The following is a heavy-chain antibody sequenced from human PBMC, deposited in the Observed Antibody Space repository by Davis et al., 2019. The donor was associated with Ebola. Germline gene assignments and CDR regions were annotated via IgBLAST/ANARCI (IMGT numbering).Heavy chain of an antibody. V-gene: IGHV4-59*01. CDR2: VHYSGST. J-gene: IGHJ4*02. D-gene: IGHD6-13*01. CDR1: GASISSSY. Sequence: SETLSLTCTVSGASISSSYWSWIRQPPGKGLDWIGYVHYSGSTNYNPSLKSRVTISVDTSKNQFSLKLSSVTAADTAVYYCAALSSSSWYYFDYWGQGTLVTVSS. CDR3: AALSSSSWYYFDY.